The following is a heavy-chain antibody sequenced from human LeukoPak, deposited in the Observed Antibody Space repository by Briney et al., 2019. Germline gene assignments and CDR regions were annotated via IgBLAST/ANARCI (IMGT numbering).Heavy chain of an antibody. V-gene: IGHV3-23*01. J-gene: IGHJ4*02. D-gene: IGHD3-22*01. Sequence: GESLTLSCAVSGITLSNYGMSWVRQAPGKGLEWVAGISDSGGRTNYADSVKGRFTISRDNPKNTLYLQMNSLRAEDAAVYFCAKRGVVIRVILVGFHKEAYYFDSWGQGALVTVSS. CDR1: GITLSNYG. CDR2: ISDSGGRT. CDR3: AKRGVVIRVILVGFHKEAYYFDS.